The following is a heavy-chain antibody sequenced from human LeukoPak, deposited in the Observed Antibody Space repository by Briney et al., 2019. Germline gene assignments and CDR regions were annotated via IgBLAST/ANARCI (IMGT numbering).Heavy chain of an antibody. Sequence: GGSLRLSCAASGFTVSSNYMSWVRQAPGKGLEWVSVIYSGGSTYYADSVKGRFTISRHISQNTLYLQMNSLRAEDTAVYYCAKGPTLYASGSYTYFHYWGQGTLVTVSS. V-gene: IGHV3-53*04. CDR3: AKGPTLYASGSYTYFHY. J-gene: IGHJ4*02. CDR2: IYSGGST. CDR1: GFTVSSNY. D-gene: IGHD3-10*01.